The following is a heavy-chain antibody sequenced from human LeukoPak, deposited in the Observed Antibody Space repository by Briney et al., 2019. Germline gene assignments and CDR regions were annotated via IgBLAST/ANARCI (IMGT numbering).Heavy chain of an antibody. J-gene: IGHJ5*02. CDR1: GYTFTSYD. CDR3: ATGVAAEDLNWFDP. V-gene: IGHV1-8*03. CDR2: MNPNSGNT. D-gene: IGHD2-15*01. Sequence: ASVKVSCKASGYTFTSYDINWVRQATGQGLEWMGWMNPNSGNTGYAQKFQGRVTITRDTSASTAYMELSSLRSEDTAVYYCATGVAAEDLNWFDPWGQGTLVTVSS.